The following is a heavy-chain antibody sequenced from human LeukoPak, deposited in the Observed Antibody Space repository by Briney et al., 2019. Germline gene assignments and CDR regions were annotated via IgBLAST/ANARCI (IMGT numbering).Heavy chain of an antibody. V-gene: IGHV4-39*07. Sequence: KPSETLSLTCTVSGGSINSPTYYWAWIRQPPGKGLEWIGSIYYSGNTYYNLSLKSRVTISVDTSKNQFSLKLSSVTAADTAVYYCARTGYSSGRSFDYWGQGTLVTVSS. CDR3: ARTGYSSGRSFDY. J-gene: IGHJ4*02. D-gene: IGHD1-14*01. CDR1: GGSINSPTYY. CDR2: IYYSGNT.